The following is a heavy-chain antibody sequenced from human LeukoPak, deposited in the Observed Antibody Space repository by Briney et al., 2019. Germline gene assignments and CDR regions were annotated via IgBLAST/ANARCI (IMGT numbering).Heavy chain of an antibody. D-gene: IGHD2/OR15-2a*01. CDR1: GFTFGSYS. J-gene: IGHJ6*02. V-gene: IGHV3-21*01. CDR2: ISSSSSYI. CDR3: ARDRVLRLYYYYGMDV. Sequence: GGSLRLSCAASGFTFGSYSMNWVRQAPGKGLEWVSSISSSSSYIHYADSVKGRFTISRDNAKNSLYLQMNSLRAEDTAVYYCARDRVLRLYYYYGMDVWGQGTTVTVSS.